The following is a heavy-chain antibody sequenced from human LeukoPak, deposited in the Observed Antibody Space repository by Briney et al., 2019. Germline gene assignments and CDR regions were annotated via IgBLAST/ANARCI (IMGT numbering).Heavy chain of an antibody. V-gene: IGHV4-39*01. Sequence: KPSETLSLTCTVSGGSISSSSYYWGWIRQPPGKGLEWIGSIYYSGSTNYNPSLKSRVTISVDTSKNQFSLKLSSVTAADTAVYYCARFTAITMVRGAEYYYYYMDVWGKGTTVTVSS. CDR2: IYYSGST. CDR1: GGSISSSSYY. J-gene: IGHJ6*03. D-gene: IGHD3-10*01. CDR3: ARFTAITMVRGAEYYYYYMDV.